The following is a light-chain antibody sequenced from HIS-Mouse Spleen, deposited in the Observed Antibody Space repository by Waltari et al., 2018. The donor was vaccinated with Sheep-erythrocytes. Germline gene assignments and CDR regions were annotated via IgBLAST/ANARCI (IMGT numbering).Light chain of an antibody. CDR1: QDISNY. CDR3: QQYDNLLT. V-gene: IGKV1-33*01. Sequence: DIQMTQSPSSLSASVGDRVTITCQASQDISNYLNWYQQKPGKDPKLLNYDASNLETGVPSRFSGSGSGTDFTFTISSLQPEDIATYYCQQYDNLLTFGGGTKVEIK. CDR2: DAS. J-gene: IGKJ4*01.